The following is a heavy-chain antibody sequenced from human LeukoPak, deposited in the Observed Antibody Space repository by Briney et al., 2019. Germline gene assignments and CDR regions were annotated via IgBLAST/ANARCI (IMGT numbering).Heavy chain of an antibody. D-gene: IGHD3-9*01. CDR1: GGSFSGYY. CDR3: AALVYMGDY. Sequence: PSETLSLTCAVYGGSFSGYYWSWIRQPPGKGLEWIGEINHSGSTNYNPSLKSRVTISVDTSKNQFSLKLSSVTAADTAVYYCAALVYMGDYWGQGTLVTVSS. V-gene: IGHV4-34*01. CDR2: INHSGST. J-gene: IGHJ4*02.